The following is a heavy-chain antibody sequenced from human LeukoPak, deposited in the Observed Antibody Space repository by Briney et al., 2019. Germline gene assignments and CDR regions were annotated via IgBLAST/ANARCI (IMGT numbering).Heavy chain of an antibody. CDR3: ARGPGIIGYSELRLGFDY. J-gene: IGHJ4*02. V-gene: IGHV4-4*07. Sequence: PSETLSLTCTVSGGSISSYYWSWIRQPAGKGLEWIGRIYTSGSTNYNPSLKSRVTMSVDTSKNQFSLKLSSVTAADTAVYYCARGPGIIGYSELRLGFDYWGQGTLVTVSS. CDR1: GGSISSYY. CDR2: IYTSGST. D-gene: IGHD5-12*01.